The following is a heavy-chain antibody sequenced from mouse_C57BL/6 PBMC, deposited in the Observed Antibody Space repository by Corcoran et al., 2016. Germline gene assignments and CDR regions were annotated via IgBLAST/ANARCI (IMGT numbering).Heavy chain of an antibody. V-gene: IGHV3-6*01. CDR3: AGEIPGCYFDV. J-gene: IGHJ1*03. Sequence: EVQLQESGPGLVKPSQSLSRTCSVTGYSITGGYCWNWIRQVPGNKLEWMGYISYDGSNNYNPSLKNRISITRDTSKNQFFLKLNSLTTEDTATYYCAGEIPGCYFDVWGTGTTVTVSS. CDR2: ISYDGSN. CDR1: GYSITGGYC.